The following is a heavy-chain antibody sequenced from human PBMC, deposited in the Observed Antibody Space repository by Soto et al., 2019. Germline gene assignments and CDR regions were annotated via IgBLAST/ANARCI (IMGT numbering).Heavy chain of an antibody. CDR1: GFSFSSYG. CDR2: ISYDGTDE. J-gene: IGHJ2*01. CDR3: AKEPVGPDWYFDL. V-gene: IGHV3-30*18. Sequence: GGSLRLSCAASGFSFSSYGMHWVRQAPGKGLEWVAMISYDGTDEYYADSVKGRSTVSRDNSKNTLYLQMNSLRAEDTAVYNCAKEPVGPDWYFDLWGRGTLVTVSS.